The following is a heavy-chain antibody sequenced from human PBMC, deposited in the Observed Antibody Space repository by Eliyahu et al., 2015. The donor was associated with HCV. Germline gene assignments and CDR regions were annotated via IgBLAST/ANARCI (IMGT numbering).Heavy chain of an antibody. CDR2: FDPENGET. CDR3: ATSNLLIEANRIFYYYGMDV. Sequence: QVQLVQSGAEVRKPGASVKVSCKVSGYTLTELSIHWVRQPPGKGLEWVGGFDPENGETIFAQKFQGRVTMTEDTSTDTVYMELSSLRSEDTAVYYCATSNLLIEANRIFYYYGMDVWGQGTTVTVSS. CDR1: GYTLTELS. V-gene: IGHV1-24*01. D-gene: IGHD5-12*01. J-gene: IGHJ6*02.